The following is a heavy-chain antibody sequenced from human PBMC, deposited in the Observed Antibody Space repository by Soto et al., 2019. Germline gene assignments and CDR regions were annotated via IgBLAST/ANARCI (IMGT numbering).Heavy chain of an antibody. CDR3: AKHGITMVRGVIASMDV. CDR1: GFTFSSYA. J-gene: IGHJ6*02. V-gene: IGHV3-23*01. Sequence: GGSLRLSCAASGFTFSSYAMSWVRQAPGKGLEWVSAISGSGGSTYYADSVKGRFTISRDNSKNTLYLQMNSLGAEDTAVYYCAKHGITMVRGVIASMDVWGQGTTVTVSS. D-gene: IGHD3-10*01. CDR2: ISGSGGST.